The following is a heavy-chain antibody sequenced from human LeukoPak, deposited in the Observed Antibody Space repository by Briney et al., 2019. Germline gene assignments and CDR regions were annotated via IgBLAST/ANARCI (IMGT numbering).Heavy chain of an antibody. V-gene: IGHV3-30*18. Sequence: GGSLRLSCAASGFTFSSYGMPWVRQAPGKGLEWVAVISYDGSNKYYADPVKGRFTISRDNSKNTLYLQMNSLRAEDTAVYYCAKSVVVVPAAQNYYYYGMDVWGQGTTVTVSS. CDR3: AKSVVVVPAAQNYYYYGMDV. CDR2: ISYDGSNK. J-gene: IGHJ6*02. CDR1: GFTFSSYG. D-gene: IGHD2-2*01.